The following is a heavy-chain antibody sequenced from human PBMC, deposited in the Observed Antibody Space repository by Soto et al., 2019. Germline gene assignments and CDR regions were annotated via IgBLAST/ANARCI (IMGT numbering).Heavy chain of an antibody. CDR3: ARGPFCGNDCYFDV. D-gene: IGHD2-21*02. CDR2: IYSSGAT. V-gene: IGHV4-4*07. J-gene: IGHJ4*02. Sequence: SETQSLTCTVAGGSISGFYWSWVRQPAGKGLEWIGRIYSSGATKYNPSLRNRVTMSVDTSTDQYSLNLASMTAADTAVYFCARGPFCGNDCYFDVWGQGTQVTVSS. CDR1: GGSISGFY.